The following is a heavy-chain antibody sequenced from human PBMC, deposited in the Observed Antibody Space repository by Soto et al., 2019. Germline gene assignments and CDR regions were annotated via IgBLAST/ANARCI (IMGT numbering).Heavy chain of an antibody. Sequence: GGSLRLSCAASGFTFSDYYMSWIRQAPGKGLEWVSSISSSSSYIYYADSVKGRFTISRDNAKNSLYPQMNSLRAEDTAVCYCARASDLNSDYGEVIADYWGQGTLVTVS. CDR2: ISSSSSYI. D-gene: IGHD4-17*01. J-gene: IGHJ4*02. V-gene: IGHV3-11*06. CDR3: ARASDLNSDYGEVIADY. CDR1: GFTFSDYY.